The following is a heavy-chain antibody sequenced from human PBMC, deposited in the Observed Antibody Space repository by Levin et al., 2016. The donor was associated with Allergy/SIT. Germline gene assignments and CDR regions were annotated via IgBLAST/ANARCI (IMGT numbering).Heavy chain of an antibody. CDR3: ANTRYCSAASCSPPFDY. CDR2: ISYDGSNK. V-gene: IGHV3-30*18. D-gene: IGHD2-15*01. J-gene: IGHJ4*02. Sequence: WIRQPPGKGLEWVAAISYDGSNKYHADSVKGRFTISRDNSKNELYLQMNSLRVEDTATYYCANTRYCSAASCSPPFDYWGQGTLVTVSS.